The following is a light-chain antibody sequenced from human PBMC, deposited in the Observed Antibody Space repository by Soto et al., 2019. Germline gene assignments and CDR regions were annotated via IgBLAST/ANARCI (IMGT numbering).Light chain of an antibody. Sequence: DIQLTQSPSSLSASVGDRVTITCWASQGISNHLSWFQQKPGKAPKALIYGASSLQSGVPSEFRGSGSGTDFTLTISSLHPEDFATYYCLQYYSYTRTFGQGTKVEIK. CDR1: QGISNH. CDR2: GAS. CDR3: LQYYSYTRT. J-gene: IGKJ2*02. V-gene: IGKV1-16*02.